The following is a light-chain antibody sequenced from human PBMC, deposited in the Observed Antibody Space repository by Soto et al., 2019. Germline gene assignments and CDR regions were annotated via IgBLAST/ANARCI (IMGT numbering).Light chain of an antibody. CDR2: DAS. CDR1: QTISNY. J-gene: IGKJ4*01. CDR3: QQRSYWL. V-gene: IGKV3-11*01. Sequence: EIVLTQSPATLSLSPGERATLSCRASQTISNYLAWYQQTPGRAPRLLIYDASNRATGIPVRFSGSGSGTDFTLTISSLEPEDFAIYYCQQRSYWLFGGGTKVEIK.